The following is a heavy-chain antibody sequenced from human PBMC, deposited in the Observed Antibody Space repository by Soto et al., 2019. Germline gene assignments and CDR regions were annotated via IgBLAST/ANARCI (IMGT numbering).Heavy chain of an antibody. CDR2: INDSGNI. J-gene: IGHJ6*03. Sequence: QVQLQQWGAGLLKPSETLSLTCAVYGGSFSGYQWSWIRQTPGKGLEWIGEINDSGNINYNPSLKSRVAILVDTAKKQISLKLSSVTAADTAVYYCARGLIVWFGELSRLGGYYYYMDVWGKGTTVTVSS. CDR3: ARGLIVWFGELSRLGGYYYYMDV. D-gene: IGHD3-10*01. CDR1: GGSFSGYQ. V-gene: IGHV4-34*01.